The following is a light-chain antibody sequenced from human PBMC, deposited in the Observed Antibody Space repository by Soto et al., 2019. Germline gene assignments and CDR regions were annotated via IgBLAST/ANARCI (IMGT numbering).Light chain of an antibody. CDR2: EVS. CDR1: SSDVGGYNY. Sequence: QSALTQPASVSGSPGQSITISCTGTSSDVGGYNYVSWYQQHPGKAPKLMIYEVSNRPSGVSRRFSGSKSGNTASLTISGLQAEDEADYYCSSYTSTTTLYVFGTGTKLPS. V-gene: IGLV2-14*01. CDR3: SSYTSTTTLYV. J-gene: IGLJ1*01.